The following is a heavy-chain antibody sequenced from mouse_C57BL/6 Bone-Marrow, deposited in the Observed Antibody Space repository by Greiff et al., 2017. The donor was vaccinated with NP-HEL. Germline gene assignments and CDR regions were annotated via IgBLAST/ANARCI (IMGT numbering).Heavy chain of an antibody. Sequence: EVQRVESGGGLVKPGGSLKLSCAASGFTFSSYAMSWVRQTPEKRLEWVATISDGGSYTYYPDNVKGRFTISRDNAKNNLYLQMSHLKSEDTAMYYCARADYVDAMDYWGQGTSVTVSS. CDR2: ISDGGSYT. D-gene: IGHD1-1*01. CDR1: GFTFSSYA. J-gene: IGHJ4*01. CDR3: ARADYVDAMDY. V-gene: IGHV5-4*01.